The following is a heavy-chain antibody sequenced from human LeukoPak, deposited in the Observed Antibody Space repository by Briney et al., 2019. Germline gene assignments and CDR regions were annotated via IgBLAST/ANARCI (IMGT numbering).Heavy chain of an antibody. CDR3: ARAARRSDSSIKNYFDY. D-gene: IGHD3-22*01. CDR1: GFTFSSYS. V-gene: IGHV3-21*01. CDR2: ISNSNGNI. J-gene: IGHJ4*02. Sequence: GGSLRLSCAASGFTFSSYSMNWVRQAPGKGLEWVSSISNSNGNIYYADSVKGRFTISRDNAKSSLYLQMNSLRAEDTAVYYCARAARRSDSSIKNYFDYWGQGTLVTVSS.